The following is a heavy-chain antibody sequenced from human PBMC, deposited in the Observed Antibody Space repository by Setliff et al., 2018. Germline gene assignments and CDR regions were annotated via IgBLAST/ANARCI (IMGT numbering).Heavy chain of an antibody. V-gene: IGHV3-30*02. CDR2: IRNDGSSQ. D-gene: IGHD6-19*01. J-gene: IGHJ4*02. Sequence: AASGFTFSSSGMHWVRQAPGKGLEWVTFIRNDGSSQYYADSVKGRFTVSRDNSRNTLYLQMNSLRAEDTAVYYCASPGYRSAWYYVYWGQGTLVTVSS. CDR3: ASPGYRSAWYYVY. CDR1: GFTFSSSG.